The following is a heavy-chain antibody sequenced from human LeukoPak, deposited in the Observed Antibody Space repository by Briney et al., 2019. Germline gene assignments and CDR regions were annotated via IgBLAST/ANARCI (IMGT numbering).Heavy chain of an antibody. D-gene: IGHD1-7*01. V-gene: IGHV3-9*03. Sequence: PGGSLRLSCVASGFKFDDYAMHWVRQAPGKGLEWVSGINWNGAVIRYVDSVKGRFTISRDNARNSLYLQMNSLTSEDMALYYCAKGQNSGLLSANFDSWGQGTLVTVSS. CDR3: AKGQNSGLLSANFDS. CDR2: INWNGAVI. CDR1: GFKFDDYA. J-gene: IGHJ4*02.